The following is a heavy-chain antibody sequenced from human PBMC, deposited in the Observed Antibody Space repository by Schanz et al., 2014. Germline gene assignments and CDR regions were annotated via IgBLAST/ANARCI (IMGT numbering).Heavy chain of an antibody. V-gene: IGHV1-8*01. CDR1: GYNITSND. CDR3: ARGRGCTGGSCYSWFDL. CDR2: MNPNSGNT. Sequence: QVQLVQSGAEVKKPGSSMKVSCKASGYNITSNDVTWVRQATGQGLEWMGWMNPNSGNTEYSQKFQGRVTITRDTLASTAYMELSSLRSEDTAVYYCARGRGCTGGSCYSWFDLWGQGTLVTVSS. D-gene: IGHD2-15*01. J-gene: IGHJ5*02.